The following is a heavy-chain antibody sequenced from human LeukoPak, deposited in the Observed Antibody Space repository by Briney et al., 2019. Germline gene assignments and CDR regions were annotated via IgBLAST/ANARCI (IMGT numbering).Heavy chain of an antibody. Sequence: ASVKVSCKASGYTFTSYDINWVRQATGQGREWMGWMNPNSGNTGYAQKLQGRVTMTRNTSISTAYMELSSLRSEDTAVYYCARAKPKNMVRGLIMRRESRYYFDYWGQGTLVTVSS. CDR3: ARAKPKNMVRGLIMRRESRYYFDY. D-gene: IGHD3-10*01. V-gene: IGHV1-8*01. J-gene: IGHJ4*02. CDR1: GYTFTSYD. CDR2: MNPNSGNT.